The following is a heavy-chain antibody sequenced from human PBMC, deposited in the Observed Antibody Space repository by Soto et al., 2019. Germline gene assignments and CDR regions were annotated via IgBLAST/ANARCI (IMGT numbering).Heavy chain of an antibody. CDR2: IGDNS. J-gene: IGHJ4*01. D-gene: IGHD1-26*01. V-gene: IGHV3-23*01. CDR3: AKRVMTSGPHLRLAY. CDR1: GFTFPYYA. Sequence: GGSLRLSCAASGFTFPYYAMTWVRQAPGKGLEWVSTIGDNSHYADSVKGRFTISRDNSKNTLYLQMSSLRPEDTAVYYCAKRVMTSGPHLRLAYWGKGTPVTVAS.